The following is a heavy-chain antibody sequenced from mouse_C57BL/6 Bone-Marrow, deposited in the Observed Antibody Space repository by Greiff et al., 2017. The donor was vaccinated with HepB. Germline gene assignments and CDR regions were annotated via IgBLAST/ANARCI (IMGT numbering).Heavy chain of an antibody. CDR2: ISYDGSN. CDR1: GYSITSGYY. J-gene: IGHJ3*01. V-gene: IGHV3-6*01. D-gene: IGHD2-4*01. Sequence: EVQLQESGPGLVKPSQSLSLTCSVTGYSITSGYYWNWIRQFPGNNLEWMGYISYDGSNNYNPSLKNRISITRDTSKNQFFLKLNSVTTEDTATYYCATFYDYEKAYWGQGTLVTVSA. CDR3: ATFYDYEKAY.